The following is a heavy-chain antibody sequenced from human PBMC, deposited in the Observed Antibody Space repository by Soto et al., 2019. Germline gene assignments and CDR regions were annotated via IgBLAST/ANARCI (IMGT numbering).Heavy chain of an antibody. CDR3: AREAEGRTYDSHDAFDI. J-gene: IGHJ3*02. V-gene: IGHV3-21*01. Sequence: GGSLRLSCAASGFTFSSYNMNWVRQAPGKGLEWVSSISRSSSYIYYAESPKGRFTISRDNGKNSLYLQMNSLRAEDTAVYYCAREAEGRTYDSHDAFDIWGQGTMVTVSS. CDR1: GFTFSSYN. D-gene: IGHD5-12*01. CDR2: ISRSSSYI.